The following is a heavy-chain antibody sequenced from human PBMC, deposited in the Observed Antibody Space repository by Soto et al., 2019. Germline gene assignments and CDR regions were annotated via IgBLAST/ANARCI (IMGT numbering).Heavy chain of an antibody. V-gene: IGHV1-18*01. CDR1: GYTFTSYG. CDR2: ISAYNGNT. CDR3: ARAGSMVPSLLSFDY. D-gene: IGHD3-10*01. J-gene: IGHJ4*02. Sequence: GASVKVSCKASGYTFTSYGISWVRQAPGQGLEWMGWISAYNGNTNYAQKLQGRVTMTTDTSTSTAYMELRSLRSDDTAVYYCARAGSMVPSLLSFDYWGQGTLVTVSS.